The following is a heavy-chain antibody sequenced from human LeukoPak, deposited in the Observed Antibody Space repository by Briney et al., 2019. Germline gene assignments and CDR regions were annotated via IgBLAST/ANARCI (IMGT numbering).Heavy chain of an antibody. D-gene: IGHD4/OR15-4a*01. CDR1: GGSISSSSYY. Sequence: SETLSLTCTVSGGSISSSSYYWGWIRQPPGKGLEWIGSIYYSGSTYYNPSLKSRVTISVDTSKNQFSLKLSSVTAADTAVYYCARFSSKRVPYDAFDIWGQGTMVTVSS. V-gene: IGHV4-39*01. CDR2: IYYSGST. CDR3: ARFSSKRVPYDAFDI. J-gene: IGHJ3*02.